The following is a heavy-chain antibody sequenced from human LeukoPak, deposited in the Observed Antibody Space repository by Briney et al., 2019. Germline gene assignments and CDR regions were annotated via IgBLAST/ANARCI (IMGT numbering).Heavy chain of an antibody. CDR1: GYSFTSYW. D-gene: IGHD1/OR15-1a*01. CDR2: LYPGDSDT. V-gene: IGHV5-51*01. J-gene: IGHJ4*02. CDR3: ARRTGNYFDY. Sequence: GESLKVSCKGSGYSFTSYWVGWVRQMPGKGLEWMGILYPGDSDTRYSSSFQGQVTISADKSISTAYLQWSSLKASDTAMYYCARRTGNYFDYWGQGTLVTVSS.